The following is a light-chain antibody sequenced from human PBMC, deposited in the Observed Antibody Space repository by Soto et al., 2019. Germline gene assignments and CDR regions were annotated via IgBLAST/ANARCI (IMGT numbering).Light chain of an antibody. CDR1: KLGDKY. Sequence: SYELTQPPSVSMSPGQTASITCSGDKLGDKYACWYQQKPGQSPVLVIYQDSKRPSGIPERFSGSNSGNTATLTISGTQAMDEADYYCQAWDSSTAVFGTGTKVT. V-gene: IGLV3-1*01. J-gene: IGLJ1*01. CDR3: QAWDSSTAV. CDR2: QDS.